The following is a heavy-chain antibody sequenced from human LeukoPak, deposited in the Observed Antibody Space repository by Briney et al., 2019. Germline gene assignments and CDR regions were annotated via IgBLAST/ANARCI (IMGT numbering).Heavy chain of an antibody. D-gene: IGHD3-10*01. J-gene: IGHJ4*02. Sequence: PGGSLRLSCAASGFTFDDRAMHWVRQSPGKGLEWVAGITRNSATIGYADSVKGRFTISRDNAKNSLYLQMNSLRPEDTALYYCAKDIQNYYDSGTYTHAFDDWGPGTLVTVSS. CDR2: ITRNSATI. CDR1: GFTFDDRA. CDR3: AKDIQNYYDSGTYTHAFDD. V-gene: IGHV3-9*01.